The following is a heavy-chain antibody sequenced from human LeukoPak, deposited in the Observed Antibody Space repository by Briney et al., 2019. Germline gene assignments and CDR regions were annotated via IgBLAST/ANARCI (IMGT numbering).Heavy chain of an antibody. Sequence: GGSLRLSCAASGFTFSSSDMHWVRQPTGKGLEWVSAIGTIGDTYYPGSVKGRFTISRDNSKNTLYLQMNSLRAEDTAVYYCTTRPLGSCSGNSCQGLDYWGQGTLVTVSS. V-gene: IGHV3-13*01. CDR3: TTRPLGSCSGNSCQGLDY. CDR1: GFTFSSSD. CDR2: IGTIGDT. J-gene: IGHJ4*02. D-gene: IGHD2-2*01.